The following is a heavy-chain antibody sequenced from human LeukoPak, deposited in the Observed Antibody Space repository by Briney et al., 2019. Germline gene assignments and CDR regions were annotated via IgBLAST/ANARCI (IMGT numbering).Heavy chain of an antibody. CDR1: GYTLTELS. J-gene: IGHJ4*02. Sequence: ASVKVSCKVSGYTLTELSMHWVRQAPGKGLEWMGGFDPEDGETIYAQKFQGRVTMTEDTSTDTAYMELSSLRSEDTAVYYCATTGITIFGVANPFDYWGQGTLVTVSS. CDR3: ATTGITIFGVANPFDY. V-gene: IGHV1-24*01. CDR2: FDPEDGET. D-gene: IGHD3-3*01.